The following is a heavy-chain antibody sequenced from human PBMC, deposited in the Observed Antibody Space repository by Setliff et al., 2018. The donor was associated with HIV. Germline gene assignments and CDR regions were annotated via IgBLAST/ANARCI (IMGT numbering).Heavy chain of an antibody. J-gene: IGHJ4*02. CDR1: GGTLSSYA. D-gene: IGHD3-16*01. V-gene: IGHV1-69*11. Sequence: SVKVSCKASGGTLSSYAISWVRQAPGQGLEWMGTIIPFIDATHYAQSFQGRLTITADESSNTAYMELSSLRLHDTAVYYCAKAAVEMTTIAFGGPPGYWGQGTLVTVS. CDR2: IIPFIDAT. CDR3: AKAAVEMTTIAFGGPPGY.